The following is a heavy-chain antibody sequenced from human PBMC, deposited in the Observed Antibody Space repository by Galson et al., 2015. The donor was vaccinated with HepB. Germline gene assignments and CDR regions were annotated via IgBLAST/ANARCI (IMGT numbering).Heavy chain of an antibody. D-gene: IGHD3-3*01. J-gene: IGHJ4*02. Sequence: SLRLSCAASGVTFSRSWMHWVRQAPGKGLVWVSRVSSGGSTTDYADSVKGRFTISRDNARNTLYLQMSSLRAEDTAVYYCAGDLWSRYHMDNWGQGTLLIVSS. CDR1: GVTFSRSW. CDR2: VSSGGSTT. CDR3: AGDLWSRYHMDN. V-gene: IGHV3-74*01.